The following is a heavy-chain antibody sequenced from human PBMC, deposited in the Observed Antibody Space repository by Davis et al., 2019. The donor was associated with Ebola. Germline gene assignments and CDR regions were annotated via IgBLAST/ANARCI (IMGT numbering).Heavy chain of an antibody. D-gene: IGHD6-13*01. V-gene: IGHV1-69*13. CDR2: IIPIFGTA. CDR3: ARSTNVGSSWYGGDYYYYGMDV. Sequence: AASVKVSCKASGGTFSSYAISWVRQAPGQGLEWMGGIIPIFGTANYAQKFQGRVTITADESTSTAYMELSSLRSEDTAVYYCARSTNVGSSWYGGDYYYYGMDVWGQGTTVTVSS. J-gene: IGHJ6*02. CDR1: GGTFSSYA.